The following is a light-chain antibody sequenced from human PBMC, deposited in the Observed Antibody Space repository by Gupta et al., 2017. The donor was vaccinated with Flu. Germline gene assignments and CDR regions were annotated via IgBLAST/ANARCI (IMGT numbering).Light chain of an antibody. CDR2: DVS. CDR3: SSSAGSNTVV. CDR1: SSDVGGYNY. V-gene: IGLV2-8*01. Sequence: SPLTQPPSPPGSPGQSVPFSSTRTSSDVGGYNYVSWYQQHPGKAPKLMIYDVSKRPSGVPDRFSGSKFGNTASLTVSGLQAEDEADYYCSSSAGSNTVVFGGGTKLTVL. J-gene: IGLJ2*01.